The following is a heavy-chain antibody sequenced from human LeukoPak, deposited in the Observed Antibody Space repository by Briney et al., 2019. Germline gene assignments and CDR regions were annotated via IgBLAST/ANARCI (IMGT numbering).Heavy chain of an antibody. V-gene: IGHV1-2*02. Sequence: GASVKVSCKASGYTFTGYYMHWVRQAPGQGLEWMGWINPNSGGTNYAQKFQGRVTMTRDTSISTAYVELSRLRSDDTAVYYCARGGCSGGSCLLNDYWGQGTLVTVSS. CDR3: ARGGCSGGSCLLNDY. CDR2: INPNSGGT. CDR1: GYTFTGYY. J-gene: IGHJ4*02. D-gene: IGHD2-15*01.